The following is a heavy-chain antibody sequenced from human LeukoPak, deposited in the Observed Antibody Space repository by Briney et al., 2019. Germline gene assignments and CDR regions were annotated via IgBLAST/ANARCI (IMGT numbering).Heavy chain of an antibody. CDR3: VTDRSGSYDY. D-gene: IGHD1-26*01. J-gene: IGHJ4*02. V-gene: IGHV4-4*07. CDR1: GASISSFY. CDR2: IYTSGGT. Sequence: PSETLSLTCTVSGASISSFYWSWIRQPAGKGLEWIGRIYTSGGTNYNPSLKGRVTMSIDTSKNQFSLKLYSVTAADTAVYYCVTDRSGSYDYWGQGILVTVSS.